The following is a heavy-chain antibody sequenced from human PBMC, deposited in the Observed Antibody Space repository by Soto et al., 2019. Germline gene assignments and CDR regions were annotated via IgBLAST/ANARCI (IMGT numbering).Heavy chain of an antibody. CDR2: IYYSGST. J-gene: IGHJ6*04. D-gene: IGHD3-16*02. CDR1: GGSISSYY. CDR3: ARDRECDLGELSLYATCRVVDV. Sequence: SETLSLTCTVSGGSISSYYWSWIRQPPGKGLEWIGYIYYSGSTNYNPSLKSRVTISVDTSKNQFSLKLSSVTAADTAVYYCARDRECDLGELSLYATCRVVDVWGKGTTVTVSS. V-gene: IGHV4-59*01.